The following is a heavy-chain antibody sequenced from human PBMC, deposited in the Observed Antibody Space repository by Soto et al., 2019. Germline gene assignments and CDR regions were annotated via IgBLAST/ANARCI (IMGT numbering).Heavy chain of an antibody. CDR2: IRGYNGNT. V-gene: IGHV1-18*01. Sequence: QVQLVQSGAEVNKSGASVTVSCKTSGYTFSTYGINWVRQAPGQGLEWMGWIRGYNGNTNYAQTVKGRVTMTTDTSTGTVYMELRSLKSDDTAIYYCSRFIMVGGWFDPNYYHGMDVWGQGTTVTVSS. CDR1: GYTFSTYG. D-gene: IGHD6-19*01. CDR3: SRFIMVGGWFDPNYYHGMDV. J-gene: IGHJ6*02.